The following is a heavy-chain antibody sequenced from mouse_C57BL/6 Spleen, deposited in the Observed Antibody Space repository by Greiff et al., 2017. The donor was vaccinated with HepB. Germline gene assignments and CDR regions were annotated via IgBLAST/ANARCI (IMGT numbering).Heavy chain of an antibody. V-gene: IGHV1-54*01. CDR3: ALIYDGYYRGY. Sequence: QVQLKESGAELVRPGTSVKVSCKASGYAFTNYLIEWVKQRPGQGLEWIGVINPGSGGTNYNEKFKGKATLTADKSSSTAYMQLSSLTSEDSAVYFCALIYDGYYRGYWGQGTTLTVSS. CDR1: GYAFTNYL. J-gene: IGHJ2*01. CDR2: INPGSGGT. D-gene: IGHD2-3*01.